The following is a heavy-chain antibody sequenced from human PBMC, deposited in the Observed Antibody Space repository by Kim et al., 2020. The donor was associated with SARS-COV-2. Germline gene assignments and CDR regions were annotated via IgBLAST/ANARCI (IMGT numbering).Heavy chain of an antibody. CDR1: GFTFSSYD. D-gene: IGHD6-6*01. CDR3: ARGEIEYSSSLTYSYYMDV. J-gene: IGHJ6*03. V-gene: IGHV3-13*01. Sequence: GGSLRLSCAASGFTFSSYDMHWVRQATGKGLEWVSAIGTAGDTYYPGSVKGRFTISRENAKNSLYLQMNSLRAGDTAVYYCARGEIEYSSSLTYSYYMDVWSKGTTVTVSS. CDR2: IGTAGDT.